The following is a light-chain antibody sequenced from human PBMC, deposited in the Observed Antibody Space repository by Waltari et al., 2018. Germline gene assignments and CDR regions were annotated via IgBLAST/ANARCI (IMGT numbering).Light chain of an antibody. J-gene: IGKJ2*01. CDR1: QTVFHSSNNKNY. Sequence: DIVMTQSPDSLAVSLGERATINCQSSQTVFHSSNNKNYLAWYQQKPGQPPKLLIYWASTRESGVPDRFSGSGSGTDFTLTINSLQAEDVAVYYCQQYYTTPYTFGQGTKLEI. V-gene: IGKV4-1*01. CDR3: QQYYTTPYT. CDR2: WAS.